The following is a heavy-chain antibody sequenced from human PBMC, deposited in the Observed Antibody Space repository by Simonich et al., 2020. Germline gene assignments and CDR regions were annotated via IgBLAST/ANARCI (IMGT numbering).Heavy chain of an antibody. CDR3: ARVGYSNYYYYGMDV. CDR2: IYHKGRT. Sequence: QVQLQESGPGLVKPSETLSLTCAVSGYSISSGYYWGWIRQPPGKGLEWIRRIYHKGRTYYTPSLKSRVTRSVDTSKNQFSLKLSSVTAADTAVYYCARVGYSNYYYYGMDVWGQGTTVTVSS. J-gene: IGHJ6*02. CDR1: GYSISSGYY. D-gene: IGHD6-13*01. V-gene: IGHV4-38-2*01.